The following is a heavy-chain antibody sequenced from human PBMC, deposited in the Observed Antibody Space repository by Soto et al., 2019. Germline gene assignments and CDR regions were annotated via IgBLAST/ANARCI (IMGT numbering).Heavy chain of an antibody. D-gene: IGHD3-3*01. CDR1: GYTFTSYD. CDR2: MDPNSGST. Sequence: QAQLVQSGAEVKKPGASVKVSCKASGYTFTSYDINWVRQAPGQGLEWLGWMDPNSGSTGYAQNFQGRVTMTRNISINTAPMELSSLRSEDTAVYYCARERKFDFWRKGLDVWGQGTTVTVSS. V-gene: IGHV1-8*01. J-gene: IGHJ6*02. CDR3: ARERKFDFWRKGLDV.